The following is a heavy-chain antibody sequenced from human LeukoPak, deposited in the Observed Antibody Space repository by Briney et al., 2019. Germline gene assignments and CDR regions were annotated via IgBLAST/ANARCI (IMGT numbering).Heavy chain of an antibody. V-gene: IGHV3-23*01. CDR3: ARDQIAVAALDAFDI. CDR1: GFTFSSYA. J-gene: IGHJ3*02. CDR2: ISGSGDFA. D-gene: IGHD6-25*01. Sequence: GGSLRLSCSASGFTFSSYAMSWVRLAPGKGLEWISSISGSGDFAFYADSVKGRFTISRDNAKNSLYLQMNSLRAEDTAVYYCARDQIAVAALDAFDIRGQGTMVTVSS.